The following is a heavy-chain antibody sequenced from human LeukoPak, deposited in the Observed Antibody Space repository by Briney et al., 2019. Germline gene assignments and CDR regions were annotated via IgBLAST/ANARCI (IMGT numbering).Heavy chain of an antibody. D-gene: IGHD5-18*01. J-gene: IGHJ4*02. V-gene: IGHV3-64*01. CDR2: ISSNGGST. CDR3: ARSSRYSYGVGGYFAY. CDR1: GFTFSSYA. Sequence: GGSLRLSCAASGFTFSSYAMHWVRQAPGKGLEYVSAISSNGGSTYYANSVKGRFTISRDNSKNTLYLQMGRLRAEDMAVYYCARSSRYSYGVGGYFAYWGQGTLVTVSS.